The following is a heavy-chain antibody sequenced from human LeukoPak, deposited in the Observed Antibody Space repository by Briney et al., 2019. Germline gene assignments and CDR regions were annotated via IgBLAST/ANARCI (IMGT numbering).Heavy chain of an antibody. J-gene: IGHJ4*02. CDR3: AKGRLRTRRGYSGYDSFDY. Sequence: GGSLRLSCAASGFTFSSYAMSWVRQAPGKGLEWVSAISGSGGSTYYADSVKGRFTISRDNSKDTLYLQMNCLRAEDTAVYYCAKGRLRTRRGYSGYDSFDYWGQGTLVTVSS. V-gene: IGHV3-23*01. D-gene: IGHD5-12*01. CDR2: ISGSGGST. CDR1: GFTFSSYA.